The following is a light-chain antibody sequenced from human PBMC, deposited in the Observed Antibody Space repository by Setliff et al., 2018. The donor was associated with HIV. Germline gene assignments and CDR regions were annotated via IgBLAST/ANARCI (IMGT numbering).Light chain of an antibody. V-gene: IGLV2-14*01. CDR2: EVS. Sequence: QSVLTQPASVSGSPGQSITISCTGTSSDVGGYNYVSWYQQHPGNAPKLMIYEVSNRPSGVSNRFSGSKSGNTASLTISGLQAEDEADYYCSSYTTSSTLVFGTGTKGTVL. CDR3: SSYTTSSTLV. J-gene: IGLJ1*01. CDR1: SSDVGGYNY.